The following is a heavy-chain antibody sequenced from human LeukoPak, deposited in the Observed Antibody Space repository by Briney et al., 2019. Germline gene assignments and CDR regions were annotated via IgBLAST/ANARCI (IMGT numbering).Heavy chain of an antibody. CDR2: IIPILGIA. V-gene: IGHV1-69*04. CDR3: ARLVRGVLDAFDI. D-gene: IGHD3-10*01. CDR1: GGTFSSYA. J-gene: IGHJ3*02. Sequence: SVKVSCKASGGTFSSYAISWVRQAPGQGLEWMGRIIPILGIANYAQKFQGRVTITADKSTSTAYMELSSLRSEDTAVYYCARLVRGVLDAFDIWGQGTMVTVSS.